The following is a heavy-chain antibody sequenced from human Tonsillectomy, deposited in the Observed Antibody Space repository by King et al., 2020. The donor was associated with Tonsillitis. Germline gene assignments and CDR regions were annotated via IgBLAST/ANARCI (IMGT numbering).Heavy chain of an antibody. CDR3: ARDYYDSSGYWFDY. J-gene: IGHJ4*02. V-gene: IGHV1-69*01. CDR2: LIPLFGTA. CDR1: GGTFSSYA. D-gene: IGHD3-22*01. Sequence: VQLVESGAEVKKPGSSVKVSCKASGGTFSSYAISWVRQAPGQGLEWMGGLIPLFGTANYAQKFQGRITIIADESTRTAYIELSSLRSEDTAVYYCARDYYDSSGYWFDYWGQGILVTVSS.